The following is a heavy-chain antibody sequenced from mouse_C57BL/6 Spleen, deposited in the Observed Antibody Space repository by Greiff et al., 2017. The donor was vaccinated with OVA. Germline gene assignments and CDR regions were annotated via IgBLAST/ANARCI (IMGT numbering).Heavy chain of an antibody. Sequence: DVKLVESGGDLVKPGGSLKLSCAASGFTFSSYGMSWVRQTPDKRLEWVATISSGGSYTYYPDSVKGRFTISRDNAKNTLYRQMSSLKSEDTAMYYCAREGYYGSSYDAMDYWGQGTSVTVSS. D-gene: IGHD1-1*01. V-gene: IGHV5-6*02. J-gene: IGHJ4*01. CDR3: AREGYYGSSYDAMDY. CDR1: GFTFSSYG. CDR2: ISSGGSYT.